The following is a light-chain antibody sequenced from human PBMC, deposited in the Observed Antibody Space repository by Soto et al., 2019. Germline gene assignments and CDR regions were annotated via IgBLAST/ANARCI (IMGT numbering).Light chain of an antibody. CDR1: QSVSNN. J-gene: IGKJ1*01. V-gene: IGKV3-15*01. CDR2: GAS. Sequence: EIVLTQSPGTLSLSPGERATLSCRASQSVSNNYLAWYQQKPGQAPRLLIFGASTRATSVPARFSGSGSGTEFTLTINSLQSEDFAVYYCQQYNNWPRTFGQGTKV. CDR3: QQYNNWPRT.